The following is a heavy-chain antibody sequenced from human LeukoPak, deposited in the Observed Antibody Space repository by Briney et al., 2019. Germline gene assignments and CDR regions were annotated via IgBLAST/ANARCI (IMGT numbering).Heavy chain of an antibody. J-gene: IGHJ3*02. CDR1: GGSISSEDHF. CDR2: NYYSGST. Sequence: SETLSLTCAVSGGSISSEDHFWGWIRQPPGKGLEWIGYNYYSGSTNYNPSLKSRVTISVDTSKNQFSLKLSSVTAADTAVYYCARDLLGYEGHHDAFDIWGQGTMVTVSS. CDR3: ARDLLGYEGHHDAFDI. D-gene: IGHD3-9*01. V-gene: IGHV4-61*08.